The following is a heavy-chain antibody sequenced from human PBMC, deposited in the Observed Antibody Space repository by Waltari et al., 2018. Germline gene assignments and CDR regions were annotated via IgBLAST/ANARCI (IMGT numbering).Heavy chain of an antibody. J-gene: IGHJ2*01. Sequence: QVKLQQWGAGLLKPSETLSLTCDVYGGYFSGYSWSWIRQPPGKGLEWIGEINHSGSTNYNPSLKSRVTISVDTSKNQFSLKLTSVTAADTAVYHCAPLRRHYLYFDLWGRGTLVTVSS. V-gene: IGHV4-34*01. CDR1: GGYFSGYS. CDR3: APLRRHYLYFDL. CDR2: INHSGST.